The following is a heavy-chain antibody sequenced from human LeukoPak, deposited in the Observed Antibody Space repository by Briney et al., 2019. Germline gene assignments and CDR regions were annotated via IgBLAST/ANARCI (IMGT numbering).Heavy chain of an antibody. CDR2: INAGNGNT. V-gene: IGHV1-3*03. J-gene: IGHJ6*03. CDR1: GYTFTSYA. Sequence: ASVKVSCKASGYTFTSYAMHWVRQAPGQRLEWMGWINAGNGNTKYSQEFQGRVTMTRNTSISTAYMELSSLRSEDTAVYYCARGMVRGVLYYYYYYYMDVWGKGTTVTISS. D-gene: IGHD3-10*01. CDR3: ARGMVRGVLYYYYYYYMDV.